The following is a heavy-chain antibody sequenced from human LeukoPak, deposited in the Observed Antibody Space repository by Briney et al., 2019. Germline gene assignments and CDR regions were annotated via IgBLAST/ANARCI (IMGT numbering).Heavy chain of an antibody. CDR2: INPNSGGT. Sequence: ASVKVSCKASGGTFSSYAISWVRQAPGQGLEWMGWINPNSGGTNYAQKFQDRVTMTRDTSISTAYMELSSLRYDDTAIYYCRSEGYWGQGSLVIVSS. J-gene: IGHJ4*02. V-gene: IGHV1-2*02. CDR1: GGTFSSYA. CDR3: RSEGY.